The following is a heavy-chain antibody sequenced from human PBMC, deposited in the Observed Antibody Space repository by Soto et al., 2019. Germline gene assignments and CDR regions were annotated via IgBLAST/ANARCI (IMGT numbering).Heavy chain of an antibody. Sequence: SVKVSCKASGGTFSSYAISWVRQAPGQGLEWMGGIIPIFGTANYAQKFQGRVTITADESTSTAYMELSSLRSEGTAVYYCARESLYCSGGSCYFLAGIDYWGQGTLVTVS. CDR3: ARESLYCSGGSCYFLAGIDY. J-gene: IGHJ4*02. V-gene: IGHV1-69*13. CDR2: IIPIFGTA. D-gene: IGHD2-15*01. CDR1: GGTFSSYA.